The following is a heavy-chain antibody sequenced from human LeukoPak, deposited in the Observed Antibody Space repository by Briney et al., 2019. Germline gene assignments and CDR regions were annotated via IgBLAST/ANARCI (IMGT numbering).Heavy chain of an antibody. CDR3: AKTQTMIVVADGFDY. CDR2: ISGSGGST. J-gene: IGHJ4*02. V-gene: IGHV3-23*01. CDR1: GFTFSSYG. D-gene: IGHD3-22*01. Sequence: GGSLRLSCAASGFTFSSYGMSWVRPAPGKGLEWVSAISGSGGSTYYADSVKGRFTISRDNSKNTLYLQMNSLRAEDTAVYYCAKTQTMIVVADGFDYWGQGTLVTVSS.